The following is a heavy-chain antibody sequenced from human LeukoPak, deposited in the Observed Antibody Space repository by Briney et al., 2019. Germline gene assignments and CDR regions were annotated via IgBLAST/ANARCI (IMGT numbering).Heavy chain of an antibody. Sequence: PGGSLRLSCSASGFTFTTYAMHWVRQAPGKGLEYVSAISSDGGSTYYANSVKGRFTISRDNSKNTLYLQMGSLRAEDMAVYYCARAIHSSGYPPVDYWGQGTLVTVSS. D-gene: IGHD3-22*01. V-gene: IGHV3-64*01. CDR2: ISSDGGST. J-gene: IGHJ4*02. CDR3: ARAIHSSGYPPVDY. CDR1: GFTFTTYA.